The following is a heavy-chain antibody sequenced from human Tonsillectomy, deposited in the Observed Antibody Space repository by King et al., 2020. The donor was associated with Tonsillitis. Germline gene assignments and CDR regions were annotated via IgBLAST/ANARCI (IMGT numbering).Heavy chain of an antibody. CDR3: TTVAGYFYWLQYFQH. D-gene: IGHD3-9*01. V-gene: IGHV3-15*01. Sequence: EVQLVESGGGLVKPGGSLRLSCAASGVTFSDAWMSWVRQAPGKGLEWVGRIKSKIDGGTADYAAPVKGRFTISRDDSKNTLYLQMNSLKTEDTAVYYCTTVAGYFYWLQYFQHWGQGTLVTVSS. J-gene: IGHJ1*01. CDR2: IKSKIDGGTA. CDR1: GVTFSDAW.